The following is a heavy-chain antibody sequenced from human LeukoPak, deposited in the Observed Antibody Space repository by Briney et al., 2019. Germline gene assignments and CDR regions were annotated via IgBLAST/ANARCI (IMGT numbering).Heavy chain of an antibody. CDR2: INPSGGST. CDR3: ARHKEVGDYYYFDY. Sequence: ASVKVSCKASGYTFTGYYMHWVRQAPGQGLEWMGIINPSGGSTSYTQKFQGRVTMTRDTSTTTVHMELSSLRSQDTAVYYCARHKEVGDYYYFDYWGQGTLVTVSS. CDR1: GYTFTGYY. J-gene: IGHJ4*02. V-gene: IGHV1-46*01. D-gene: IGHD2/OR15-2a*01.